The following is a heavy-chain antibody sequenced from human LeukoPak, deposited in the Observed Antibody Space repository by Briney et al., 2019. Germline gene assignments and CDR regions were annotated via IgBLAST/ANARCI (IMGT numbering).Heavy chain of an antibody. CDR2: TIPIFGTA. Sequence: SVKVSCKASGGTFSSYAISWVRQAPGQGLEWMGGTIPIFGTANYAQKFQGRVTITADESTSTAYMELSSLRSEDTAVYYCARVDRVGYHDAFDIWGQGTMVTVSS. CDR3: ARVDRVGYHDAFDI. CDR1: GGTFSSYA. V-gene: IGHV1-69*13. J-gene: IGHJ3*02. D-gene: IGHD5-18*01.